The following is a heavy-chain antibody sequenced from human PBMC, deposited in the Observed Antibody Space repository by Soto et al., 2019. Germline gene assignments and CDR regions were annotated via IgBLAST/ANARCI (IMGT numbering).Heavy chain of an antibody. J-gene: IGHJ4*02. CDR3: GKGGGGWGTLPPRFDF. D-gene: IGHD3-16*01. V-gene: IGHV3-23*01. CDR2: ISGGGDTT. CDR1: GFTFNNYA. Sequence: EVQLLESGGGLVQPGGSLRLSCAASGFTFNNYAMTWVRQAPGKGLEWVSAISGGGDTTSYADSVKGRFTVSRDGSKNTRYCRKSSRGAENPPLYSCGKGGGGWGTLPPRFDFGGRGPLVTVSS.